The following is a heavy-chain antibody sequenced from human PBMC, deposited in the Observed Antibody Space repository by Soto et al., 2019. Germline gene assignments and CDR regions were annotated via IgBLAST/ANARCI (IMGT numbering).Heavy chain of an antibody. CDR2: INHSGST. Sequence: QVLLQQWGAGLLKPSETLSLTCAVYGGSFSDYYWSWIRQPPGKGLEWIGEINHSGSTNYNPSLKSRVTISLDTSKNQCSLKLSSLTAADTAVYYCASSGGLYYYGSGRLDVWGKGTTVTVSS. CDR1: GGSFSDYY. D-gene: IGHD3-10*01. V-gene: IGHV4-34*01. J-gene: IGHJ6*04. CDR3: ASSGGLYYYGSGRLDV.